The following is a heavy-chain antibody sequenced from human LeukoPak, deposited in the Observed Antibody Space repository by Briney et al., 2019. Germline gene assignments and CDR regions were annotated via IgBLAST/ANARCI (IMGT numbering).Heavy chain of an antibody. Sequence: GGSLRLSCAASGFTFSSYGMHWVRQAPGKGLEWVAVISYDGSNEYYADSVKGRFTISRDNSKNTLYLQMNSLRAEDTAVYYCAKHPYSSGWYNFDYWGQGTLVTVSS. V-gene: IGHV3-30*18. CDR3: AKHPYSSGWYNFDY. CDR2: ISYDGSNE. D-gene: IGHD6-19*01. J-gene: IGHJ4*02. CDR1: GFTFSSYG.